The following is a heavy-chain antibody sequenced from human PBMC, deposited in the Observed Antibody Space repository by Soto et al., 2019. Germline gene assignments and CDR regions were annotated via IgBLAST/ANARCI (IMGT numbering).Heavy chain of an antibody. CDR2: ISKSDYT. V-gene: IGHV3-21*01. CDR3: AREDSIIIPAVSDF. J-gene: IGHJ4*02. Sequence: PGGSLRLSCTVSGFAFNNYGINWVRQAPGKGLEWVSSISKSDYTYYSDSVTGRFTISRDNAKSSVSLQMNTLRVEDTAVYYCAREDSIIIPAVSDFWGQGTLVTVSS. D-gene: IGHD2-2*01. CDR1: GFAFNNYG.